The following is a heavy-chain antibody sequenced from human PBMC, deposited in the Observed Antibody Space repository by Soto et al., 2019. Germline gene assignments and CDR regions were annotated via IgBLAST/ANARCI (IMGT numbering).Heavy chain of an antibody. CDR1: EFTFSSYP. Sequence: EVQLLESGGGLVQPGGSLRLSCAASEFTFSSYPMTWVRQAPGKGLEWVSTISGSGGDTYYADSVKGRFTISRDSPKNTLYLQMNSLRPEDTSIYYCAKDGAWELLPAYGMDVWGPGTTVTVSS. V-gene: IGHV3-23*01. J-gene: IGHJ6*01. CDR3: AKDGAWELLPAYGMDV. D-gene: IGHD1-26*01. CDR2: ISGSGGDT.